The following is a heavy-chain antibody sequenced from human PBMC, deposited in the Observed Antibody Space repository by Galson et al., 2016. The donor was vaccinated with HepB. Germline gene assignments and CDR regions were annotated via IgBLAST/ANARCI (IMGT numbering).Heavy chain of an antibody. J-gene: IGHJ5*02. CDR3: TRGATIAYT. Sequence: SLRLSCAASGVSLSSYEVNWVRQTPGKGLEWVAHISISGMTIHYADSVKGRFSVSRDNARDALYLQMNSLRIEDTALYYCTRGATIAYTWGQGTLVAVSS. CDR1: GVSLSSYE. CDR2: ISISGMTI. D-gene: IGHD1-1*01. V-gene: IGHV3-48*03.